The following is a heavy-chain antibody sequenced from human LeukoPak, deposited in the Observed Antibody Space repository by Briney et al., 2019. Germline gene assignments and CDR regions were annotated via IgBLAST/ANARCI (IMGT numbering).Heavy chain of an antibody. J-gene: IGHJ4*02. Sequence: GGSLRLSCAASGVTFSNAWMNWVRHAPGKGLEWVGRIYSRADAVYRQYAAPGLGRFIISTDDSRNTLDLQMYSLQTEDSALYYGAFGSNRYDSSDFDHWGLGTLVSVFS. CDR1: GVTFSNAW. V-gene: IGHV3-15*01. CDR2: IYSRADAVYR. D-gene: IGHD3-22*01. CDR3: AFGSNRYDSSDFDH.